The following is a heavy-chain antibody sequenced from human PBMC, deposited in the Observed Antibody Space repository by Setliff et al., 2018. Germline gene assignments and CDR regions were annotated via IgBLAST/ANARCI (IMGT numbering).Heavy chain of an antibody. D-gene: IGHD3-3*01. Sequence: ASVKVSCKASGGTFSSFDISWVRQAPGQGLEWMGGIMPIFGTTNYAQKFQGRVTITTDESTSTAYMELSSLTSEDTAVYYRARERGVVVSSVEYYYYMDVWGKGTTVTVSS. J-gene: IGHJ6*03. V-gene: IGHV1-69*05. CDR1: GGTFSSFD. CDR2: IMPIFGTT. CDR3: ARERGVVVSSVEYYYYMDV.